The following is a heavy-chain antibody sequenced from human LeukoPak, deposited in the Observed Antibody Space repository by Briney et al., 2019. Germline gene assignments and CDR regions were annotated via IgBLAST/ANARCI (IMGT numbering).Heavy chain of an antibody. V-gene: IGHV3-11*04. CDR2: IRSGSTTI. CDR1: GFRFSDYY. Sequence: AGGSLRLSCEASGFRFSDYYMTWIRQPPGKGLEWIAYIRSGSTTIYYADSVKGRFTISRHNAKNSLYLQMNSLRAEDTAVYYCARVSAGVIGMKDVFDIWGQGTMVTVSS. CDR3: ARVSAGVIGMKDVFDI. J-gene: IGHJ3*02. D-gene: IGHD3-16*02.